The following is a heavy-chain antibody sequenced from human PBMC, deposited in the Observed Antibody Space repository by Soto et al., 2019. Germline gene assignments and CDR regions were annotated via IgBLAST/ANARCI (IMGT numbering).Heavy chain of an antibody. V-gene: IGHV3-21*01. D-gene: IGHD3-22*01. CDR3: VRARSTDSRPDY. CDR2: ITSSSSYI. J-gene: IGHJ4*02. CDR1: GFPFSLYS. Sequence: PWGSRRLSRSASGFPFSLYSMIGVRQAPGKGLEWVASITSSSSYIYYEDSLKGRFTISRDNAKNSLFLQLDSLRAEDTAVYFCVRARSTDSRPDYWGQGTLVTVSS.